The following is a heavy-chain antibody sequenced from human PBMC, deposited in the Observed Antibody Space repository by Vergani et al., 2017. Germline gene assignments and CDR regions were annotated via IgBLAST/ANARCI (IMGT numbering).Heavy chain of an antibody. Sequence: EVQLVESGGGLEKPGGSLRLSCAASGFTFSNAWMNWVRQAPGKGLEWVGRIKSKTDGGTTDYAAPVKGRFTISRDDSKNTLYLQMNSLKTEDTAVYYGTTASYDTDDAFDIWGQGTMVTVSS. D-gene: IGHD5-18*01. CDR1: GFTFSNAW. V-gene: IGHV3-15*07. CDR2: IKSKTDGGTT. CDR3: TTASYDTDDAFDI. J-gene: IGHJ3*02.